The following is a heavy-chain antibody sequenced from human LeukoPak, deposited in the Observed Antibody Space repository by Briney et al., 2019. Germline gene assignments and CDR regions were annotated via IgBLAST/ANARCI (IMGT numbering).Heavy chain of an antibody. CDR3: TTERRITMIVVVITTAYYFDY. CDR1: GFTFSNAW. J-gene: IGHJ4*02. Sequence: KPGGSLRLSCAASGFTFSNAWMSWVRQAPGKGLEWVGRIKSKTDGWTTDYAAPVKGRFTISRDDSKNTLYLQMNSLKTEDTAVYYCTTERRITMIVVVITTAYYFDYWGQGTLVTVSS. V-gene: IGHV3-15*01. CDR2: IKSKTDGWTT. D-gene: IGHD3-22*01.